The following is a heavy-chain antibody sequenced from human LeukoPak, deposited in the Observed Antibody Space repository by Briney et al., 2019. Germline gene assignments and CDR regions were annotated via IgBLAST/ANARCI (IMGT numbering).Heavy chain of an antibody. J-gene: IGHJ4*02. CDR3: ARGEVAVAGIDY. V-gene: IGHV1-46*01. CDR1: GYTFTGYY. CDR2: INPSGGST. Sequence: ASVNVSCKSSGYTFTGYYMHWVRQPPGPGLEWMGIINPSGGSTSYAHKFQGRVTMTRDTSNSTDYMELSSLRSEDTAVYYCARGEVAVAGIDYWGQGTLVTVSS. D-gene: IGHD6-19*01.